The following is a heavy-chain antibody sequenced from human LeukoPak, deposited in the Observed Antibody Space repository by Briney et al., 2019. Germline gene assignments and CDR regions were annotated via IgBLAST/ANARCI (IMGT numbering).Heavy chain of an antibody. J-gene: IGHJ6*02. CDR3: ARVGVAGTYYYYGMDV. CDR1: GGSFSGYY. D-gene: IGHD6-19*01. CDR2: INHSGST. V-gene: IGHV4-34*01. Sequence: SETLSLTCAVYGGSFSGYYWSWIRQPPGKGLEWIGEINHSGSTNYNPSLKSRVTISVDTSKNQFSLKLSSVTAADTAVYYCARVGVAGTYYYYGMDVWGQGTTVTVSS.